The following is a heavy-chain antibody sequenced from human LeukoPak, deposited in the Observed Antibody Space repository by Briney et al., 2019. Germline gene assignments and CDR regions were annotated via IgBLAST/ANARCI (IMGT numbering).Heavy chain of an antibody. J-gene: IGHJ4*02. CDR3: AKDPSVYYGDYIIR. D-gene: IGHD4-17*01. Sequence: GGTLRLSCAASGFTFSSYAMSWVRQAPGKGLEWVSGFSVSDKTTYYADSVKGRFTISRDNSKNTLYLQINSLRAEDTAVYYCAKDPSVYYGDYIIRWGQGTLVIVSS. CDR1: GFTFSSYA. CDR2: FSVSDKTT. V-gene: IGHV3-23*01.